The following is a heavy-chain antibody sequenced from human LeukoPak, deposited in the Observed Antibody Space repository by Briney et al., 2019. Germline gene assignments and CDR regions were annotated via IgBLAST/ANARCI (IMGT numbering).Heavy chain of an antibody. J-gene: IGHJ4*02. CDR3: ARLVLRFLGFEY. CDR1: GGSISSTSYY. Sequence: ASETLSLTCRVSGGSISSTSYYWGWIRQPPGRGLEWIGGIYYSGNTYYNPSPQSPAPISIDTSKNQFSLKLSSVTAADTAVYYCARLVLRFLGFEYWGQGTLVTVSS. V-gene: IGHV4-39*01. D-gene: IGHD3-3*01. CDR2: IYYSGNT.